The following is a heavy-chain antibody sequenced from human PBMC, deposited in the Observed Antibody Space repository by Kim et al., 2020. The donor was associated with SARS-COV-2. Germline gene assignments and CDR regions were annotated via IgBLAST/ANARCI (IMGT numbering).Heavy chain of an antibody. J-gene: IGHJ4*02. CDR2: ISGSGDNT. V-gene: IGHV3-23*01. CDR3: AKSTFDIVVVPAAPDLDY. D-gene: IGHD2-2*01. Sequence: GGSLRLSCAASGFTFSSYAMSWVRQAPGKGLEWVSVISGSGDNTCYADSVKGRFTISRDNSKNTLYLQMNSLRAEDTDVYYCAKSTFDIVVVPAAPDLDYWGQGTLVTVSS. CDR1: GFTFSSYA.